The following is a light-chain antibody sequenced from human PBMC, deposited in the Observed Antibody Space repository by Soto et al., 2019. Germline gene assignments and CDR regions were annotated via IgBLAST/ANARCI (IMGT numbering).Light chain of an antibody. CDR2: ENN. J-gene: IGLJ2*01. CDR1: SSNIGNNY. V-gene: IGLV1-51*02. CDR3: GTWDSSLSAPVV. Sequence: QSVLTQPPSVSAAPGQKVTISCSGSSSNIGNNYVSWYQQLPGTAPKLLIYENNKRPSGIPDRFSGSKSGTSATLGITGLQTGDEADYYCGTWDSSLSAPVVFGGGTKATVL.